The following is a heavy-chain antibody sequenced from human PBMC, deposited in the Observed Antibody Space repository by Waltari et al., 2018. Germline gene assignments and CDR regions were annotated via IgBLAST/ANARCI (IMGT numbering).Heavy chain of an antibody. V-gene: IGHV4-38-2*01. CDR1: GSSISRGYY. CDR2: IHHSGST. D-gene: IGHD6-6*01. J-gene: IGHJ2*01. CDR3: ARHPEQLVGYWYFDL. Sequence: QVQLQASGPGLVKPSETLSLTRAVSGSSISRGYYWGWIRQPPGKGLEWIGSIHHSGSTYQNPSLKSRLTISLDTSKNQFSLKLSSVTAADTAVFYCARHPEQLVGYWYFDLWGRGTLVTVSS.